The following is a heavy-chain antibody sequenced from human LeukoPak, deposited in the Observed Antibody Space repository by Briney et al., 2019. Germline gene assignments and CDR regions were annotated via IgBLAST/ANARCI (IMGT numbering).Heavy chain of an antibody. V-gene: IGHV3-23*01. D-gene: IGHD3-10*01. J-gene: IGHJ4*02. CDR2: ISGSGDST. CDR3: AKDRGIISDY. Sequence: AGGSLRLSCAASGFTFSNSAMSWVRQAPGKGLEWVSAISGSGDSTYYADSVKGRFTISRDNSKNTLYLQMNSLRAEDTAVYYCAKDRGIISDYWGQGTLVTVSS. CDR1: GFTFSNSA.